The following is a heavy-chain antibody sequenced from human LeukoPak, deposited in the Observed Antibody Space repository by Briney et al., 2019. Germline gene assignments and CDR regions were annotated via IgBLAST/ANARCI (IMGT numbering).Heavy chain of an antibody. D-gene: IGHD5-12*01. Sequence: GGSLRLSCTASGFTVSSHYMSWVRQASGKGLEWVSGIYNGGSTYYADSVKGRFTISRDNSKNTLYLQMNSLRAEDTAVYYCARGFGYSGYDYRGHNWVDPWGQGTLVTVSS. CDR1: GFTVSSHY. CDR3: ARGFGYSGYDYRGHNWVDP. CDR2: IYNGGST. V-gene: IGHV3-66*01. J-gene: IGHJ5*02.